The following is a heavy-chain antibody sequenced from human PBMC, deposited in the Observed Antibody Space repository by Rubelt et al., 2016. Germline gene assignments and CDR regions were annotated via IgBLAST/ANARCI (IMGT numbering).Heavy chain of an antibody. D-gene: IGHD3-16*01. CDR3: SRWGEGGTFDY. V-gene: IGHV3-30*03. J-gene: IGHJ4*02. CDR1: GFTFSNYG. CDR2: ISYDGSNE. Sequence: QAQLVESGGGVVQPGRSLRLSCATSGFTFSNYGMHWVRQAPGKGLEWVAVISYDGSNEYYADSVKGRFTISRDNSKNMAYLQMNSLRAEDTAVYYCSRWGEGGTFDYWGQGTLVSVSS.